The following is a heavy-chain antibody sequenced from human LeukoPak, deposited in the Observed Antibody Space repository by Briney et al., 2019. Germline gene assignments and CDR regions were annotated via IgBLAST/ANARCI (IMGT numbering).Heavy chain of an antibody. J-gene: IGHJ4*02. CDR3: AKDAVSSTYSYSSGWKRNPFDY. Sequence: GGSLRLSCAASGFTFSSYGMHWVRQAPGKGLEWVAFIRYDGSNKYYADSVKGRFTISRDNSKNTLYLQMNSLRAEDTAVYYCAKDAVSSTYSYSSGWKRNPFDYWGQGTLVTVSS. CDR2: IRYDGSNK. V-gene: IGHV3-30*02. D-gene: IGHD6-19*01. CDR1: GFTFSSYG.